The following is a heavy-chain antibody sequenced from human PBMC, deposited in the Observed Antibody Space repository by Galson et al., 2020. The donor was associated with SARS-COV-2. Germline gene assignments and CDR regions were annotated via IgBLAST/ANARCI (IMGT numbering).Heavy chain of an antibody. Sequence: GGSLRLSCAGSGFTFSTYSMNWVRQAPGKGLEWLAYINSRSSPIMYADSVKGRFTVSRDNARNSLYLQIDSLRAEDTAVYYCTKDCDGTCWFVYWSQGTLVTVSS. J-gene: IGHJ4*02. V-gene: IGHV3-48*01. CDR1: GFTFSTYS. CDR3: TKDCDGTCWFVY. D-gene: IGHD2-15*01. CDR2: INSRSSPI.